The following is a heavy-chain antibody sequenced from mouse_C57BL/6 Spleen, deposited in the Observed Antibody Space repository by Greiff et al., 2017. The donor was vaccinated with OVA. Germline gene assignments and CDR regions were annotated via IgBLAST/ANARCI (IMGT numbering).Heavy chain of an antibody. Sequence: QVQLQQSGAELVRPGASVTLSCKASGYTFTDYDMHWVKQTPVHGLEWIGAIDPETGGTAYNQKFKGKAILTADKSSSTAYMELRSLTSEDSAVYYCTRSGYYGSSLYYAMDYWGQGTSVTVSS. CDR2: IDPETGGT. D-gene: IGHD1-1*01. CDR1: GYTFTDYD. J-gene: IGHJ4*01. CDR3: TRSGYYGSSLYYAMDY. V-gene: IGHV1-15*01.